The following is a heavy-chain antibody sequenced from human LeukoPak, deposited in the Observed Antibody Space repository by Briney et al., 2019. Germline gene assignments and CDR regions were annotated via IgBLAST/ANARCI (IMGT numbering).Heavy chain of an antibody. CDR3: AGSSYCSGGSCASYYYYYYMDV. V-gene: IGHV4-34*01. J-gene: IGHJ6*03. CDR2: INHSGST. CDR1: GGSFRGYY. Sequence: SETLSLTCAVYGGSFRGYYWSWIRQPPGKGLEWIGEINHSGSTNYNPSLKSRVTISVDTSKNQFSLKLSCVTAADTAVYYCAGSSYCSGGSCASYYYYYYMDVWGKGTTVTVSS. D-gene: IGHD2-15*01.